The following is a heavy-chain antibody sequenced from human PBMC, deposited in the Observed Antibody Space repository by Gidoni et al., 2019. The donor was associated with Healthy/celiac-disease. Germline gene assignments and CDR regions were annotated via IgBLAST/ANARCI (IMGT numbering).Heavy chain of an antibody. J-gene: IGHJ4*02. Sequence: EVQLVEYGGGLVKHGGSLRLSCAAPGFTFRNARMSLVRQAPGKGLDWVGRIKSKTDGGTTVYAAPVKGRFTISVDDSENTLYLQMNSLKTEDTAVYYCTTDPLFEVVLVAAIDYWGQVTLVTVSS. CDR2: IKSKTDGGTT. CDR3: TTDPLFEVVLVAAIDY. D-gene: IGHD2-15*01. V-gene: IGHV3-15*01. CDR1: GFTFRNAR.